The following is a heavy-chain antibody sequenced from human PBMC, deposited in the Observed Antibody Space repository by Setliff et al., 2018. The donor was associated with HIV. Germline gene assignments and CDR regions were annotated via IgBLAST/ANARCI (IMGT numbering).Heavy chain of an antibody. CDR3: ARVEAKIPGATYGMDV. Sequence: TSETLSLTCTVSGDSISSHYWSWIRQAPGKGLEWIGTMYFSGNARNSPSLKSRVTISLDTSKNQLSLNLTSVTAADTAVYYCARVEAKIPGATYGMDVWGQGTTVTVSS. CDR1: GDSISSHY. V-gene: IGHV4-59*11. CDR2: MYFSGNA. D-gene: IGHD5-12*01. J-gene: IGHJ6*02.